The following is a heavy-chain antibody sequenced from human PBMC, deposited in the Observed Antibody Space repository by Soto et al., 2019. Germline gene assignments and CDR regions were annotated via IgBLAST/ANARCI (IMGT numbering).Heavy chain of an antibody. D-gene: IGHD3-3*01. CDR1: GYSFTSYW. CDR3: ARGGVASRTFDF. Sequence: GESLKISCKGSGYSFTSYWIGWVRQMPGKGLEWMGMIYPSDSDTRYSPSFQGEVTISADKSITSAYLQWSSLKASDTAMYYCARGGVASRTFDFWGQGTVVTVSS. V-gene: IGHV5-51*01. CDR2: IYPSDSDT. J-gene: IGHJ4*02.